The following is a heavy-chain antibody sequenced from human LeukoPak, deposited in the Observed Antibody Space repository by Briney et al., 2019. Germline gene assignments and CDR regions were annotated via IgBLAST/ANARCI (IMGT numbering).Heavy chain of an antibody. CDR1: GFTFSSYW. CDR3: ASHCSSTSCLDY. CDR2: INSDGSST. D-gene: IGHD2-2*01. Sequence: GGSLRLSCALSGFTFSSYWMHWVRQAPGKGLVWVSRINSDGSSTSYADSVKGRFTISRDNAKNTLYLQMNSLRVEDTAVYYCASHCSSTSCLDYWGQGTLVTVSS. V-gene: IGHV3-74*01. J-gene: IGHJ4*02.